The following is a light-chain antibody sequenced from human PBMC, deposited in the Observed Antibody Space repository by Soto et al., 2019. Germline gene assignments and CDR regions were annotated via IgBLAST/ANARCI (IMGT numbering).Light chain of an antibody. V-gene: IGKV3-20*01. CDR1: QSVSSSY. J-gene: IGKJ1*01. CDR3: QQYGSSPWT. Sequence: EIVLTQSPGTLSLSPGERATLSCRASQSVSSSYLAWYQQKPGQAPRLLIYGASSRATGIPDRFSGSGSGTDFTLTIRRLEPEDVVVDYCQQYGSSPWTYGQGTKVEIK. CDR2: GAS.